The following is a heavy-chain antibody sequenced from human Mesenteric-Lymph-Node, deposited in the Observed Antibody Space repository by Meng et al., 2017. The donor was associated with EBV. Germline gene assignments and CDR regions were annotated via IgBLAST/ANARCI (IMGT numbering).Heavy chain of an antibody. Sequence: VQLQGSGPGLVKPSGTLSLPCAVSGDSLTSTNWWSWVRQPPGKGLEWIGEIFHSGITNYNPSLKSRITLSVDKSKNLFSLNLSSVTAADTAVYFCARRREYSSGWPIDYWGQGTLVTVSS. CDR3: ARRREYSSGWPIDY. CDR2: IFHSGIT. D-gene: IGHD6-19*01. V-gene: IGHV4-4*02. CDR1: GDSLTSTNW. J-gene: IGHJ4*02.